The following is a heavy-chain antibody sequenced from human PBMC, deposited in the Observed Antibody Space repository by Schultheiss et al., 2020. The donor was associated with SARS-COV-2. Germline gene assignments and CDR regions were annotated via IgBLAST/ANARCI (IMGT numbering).Heavy chain of an antibody. V-gene: IGHV4-34*01. D-gene: IGHD6-13*01. CDR3: ARARIAAAPFDY. CDR1: GGSFSGYY. J-gene: IGHJ4*02. CDR2: IYYSGST. Sequence: SQTLSLTCAVYGGSFSGYYWSWIRQPPGKGLEWIGSIYYSGSTNYNPSLKSRVTISVDTSKNQFSLKLSSVTAADTAVYYCARARIAAAPFDYWGQGTLVTVSS.